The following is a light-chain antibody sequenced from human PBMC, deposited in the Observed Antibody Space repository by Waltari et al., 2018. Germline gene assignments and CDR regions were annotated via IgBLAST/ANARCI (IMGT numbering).Light chain of an antibody. CDR3: HAWRSGILV. V-gene: IGLV4-69*01. CDR1: RGPSDYA. J-gene: IGLJ2*01. CDR2: LNSDGSH. Sequence: QLVLTQSPSASASLGASVNLTCTLSRGPSDYAIAWHQQQPGKGPRYLMKLNSDGSHNKGDGIPDRFSGSSSGAERYLTISSLQSEDEADYYCHAWRSGILVFAGGTKLTVL.